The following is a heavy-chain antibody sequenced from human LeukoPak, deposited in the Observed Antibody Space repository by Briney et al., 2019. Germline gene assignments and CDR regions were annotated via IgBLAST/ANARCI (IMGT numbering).Heavy chain of an antibody. CDR3: AKGTGTLLGNFDY. J-gene: IGHJ4*02. Sequence: GSLRLSCAASGFTVSSNYMSWVRQAPGKGLDWVSVIYSGGSTYYADSVKGRFTISRDNSKNTLYLQMNSLRAEDTAVYYCAKGTGTLLGNFDYWGQGTLVTVSS. D-gene: IGHD1-14*01. CDR2: IYSGGST. CDR1: GFTVSSNY. V-gene: IGHV3-66*01.